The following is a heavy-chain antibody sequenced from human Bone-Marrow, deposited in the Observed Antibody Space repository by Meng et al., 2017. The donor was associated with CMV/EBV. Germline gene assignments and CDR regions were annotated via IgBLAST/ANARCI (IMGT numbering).Heavy chain of an antibody. V-gene: IGHV3-21*01. CDR1: GFTFSSYS. D-gene: IGHD2-15*01. CDR3: QGYCSGGSCLHLIDY. Sequence: SGFTFSSYSMNGVRQAPGKGLEWVSSISSSSSYIYYADSVKGRFTISRDNAKNSLYLQMNSLRAEDTAVYYCQGYCSGGSCLHLIDYWGQGTLVTVSS. J-gene: IGHJ4*02. CDR2: ISSSSSYI.